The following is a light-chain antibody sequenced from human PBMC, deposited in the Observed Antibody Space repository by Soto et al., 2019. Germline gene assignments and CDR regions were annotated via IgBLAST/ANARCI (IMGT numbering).Light chain of an antibody. J-gene: IGKJ2*01. V-gene: IGKV1-5*01. CDR2: DAS. CDR1: QSVSYS. Sequence: DIQMTQSPSTLSASVGDRVTITCRASQSVSYSLAWYQQKPGKDPKVLIYDASFLKSGVPSRFSGSGSGTEFTLTISNLQPDDFATYYCQQYNSHLFTFGQGTK. CDR3: QQYNSHLFT.